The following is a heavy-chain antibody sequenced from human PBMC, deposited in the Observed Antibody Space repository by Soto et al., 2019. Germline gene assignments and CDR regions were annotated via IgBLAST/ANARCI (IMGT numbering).Heavy chain of an antibody. Sequence: EVQLVESGGGLVQPGGSLRLSCAGSGFTFSNYWMHWVRQAPGKGLEWVSRIDHDGPTDYADSVRGRFTISSDNAENTRHLQINSLRPEDTAVYYCVRDSHGDYWGQGTLVTVSS. CDR3: VRDSHGDY. CDR2: IDHDGPT. CDR1: GFTFSNYW. V-gene: IGHV3-74*01. J-gene: IGHJ4*02.